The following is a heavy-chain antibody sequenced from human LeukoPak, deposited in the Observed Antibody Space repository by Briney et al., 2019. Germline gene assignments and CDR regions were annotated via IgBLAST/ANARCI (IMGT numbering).Heavy chain of an antibody. J-gene: IGHJ4*02. CDR1: GFTFSSYG. CDR3: ARGGYYDFWSGYYSYYYFDY. D-gene: IGHD3-3*01. V-gene: IGHV3-33*08. CDR2: IWYGGRNK. Sequence: GGSLRLSCAASGFTFSSYGVHWVREAPGKGLEWVADIWYGGRNKYYADSVKGRFTISRDNSKNTLYLQMNSLRAEDTAVYYCARGGYYDFWSGYYSYYYFDYWGQGTLVTVSS.